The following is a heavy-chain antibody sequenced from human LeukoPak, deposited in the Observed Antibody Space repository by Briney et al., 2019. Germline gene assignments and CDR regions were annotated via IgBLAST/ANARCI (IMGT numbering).Heavy chain of an antibody. CDR2: IKEDGSEK. CDR1: GFTFSNYW. J-gene: IGHJ4*02. Sequence: PGGSLRLSCAASGFTFSNYWMSWVRQAPGKGLEWVANIKEDGSEKYYVDSVKGRFTISRDNAKNSLYLQMNSLRAEDTALYYCAYYGSGNSYWGQGTLVTVSS. D-gene: IGHD3-10*01. V-gene: IGHV3-7*01. CDR3: AYYGSGNSY.